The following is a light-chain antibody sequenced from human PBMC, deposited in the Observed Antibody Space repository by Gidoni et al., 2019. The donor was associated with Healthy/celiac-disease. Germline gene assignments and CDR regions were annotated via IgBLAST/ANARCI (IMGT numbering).Light chain of an antibody. CDR3: QQRSDWPPVT. V-gene: IGKV3-11*01. CDR2: DSS. Sequence: EIVLTQSPATLSLSPGQRATLSCRASQSVSSYLAWYQQKPGQAPRLLIYDSSNRATGIPDRFSGSGSGTDFTLTISSLEPEDFAVYYCQQRSDWPPVTFXQXTRLXIK. CDR1: QSVSSY. J-gene: IGKJ5*01.